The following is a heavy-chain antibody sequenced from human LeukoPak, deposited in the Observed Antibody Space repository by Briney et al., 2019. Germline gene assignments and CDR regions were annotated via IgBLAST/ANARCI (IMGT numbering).Heavy chain of an antibody. J-gene: IGHJ4*02. CDR3: ARIDRAVAGTIDY. CDR1: GGSISSYF. D-gene: IGHD6-19*01. V-gene: IGHV4-59*08. Sequence: SETLSLTCTVSGGSISSYFWSWIRQPPGKGLEWIGYTYYSGSTNYNPSLKSRVTMSVDTSKNQFSLKLSSVTAADTAVYYCARIDRAVAGTIDYWGQGTLVTVSS. CDR2: TYYSGST.